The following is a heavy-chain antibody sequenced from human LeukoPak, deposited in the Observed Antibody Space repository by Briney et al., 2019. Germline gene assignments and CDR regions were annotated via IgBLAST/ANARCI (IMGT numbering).Heavy chain of an antibody. CDR1: GFTFSSYW. CDR2: IYSGGST. Sequence: HPGGSLRLSCAASGFTFSSYWMSWVRQAPGKGLEWVSVIYSGGSTYYADSVKGRFTISRDNSKNTLYLQMNSLRAEDTAVYYCARDGGSSGWTYYYYGMDVWGQGTTATVSS. D-gene: IGHD6-19*01. V-gene: IGHV3-53*01. CDR3: ARDGGSSGWTYYYYGMDV. J-gene: IGHJ6*02.